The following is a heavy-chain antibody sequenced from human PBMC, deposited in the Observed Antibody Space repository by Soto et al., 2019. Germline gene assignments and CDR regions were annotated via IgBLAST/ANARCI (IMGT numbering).Heavy chain of an antibody. CDR2: IDNAGTDS. D-gene: IGHD3-10*01. CDR1: RFTFRSRS. CDR3: ARGWFGPDV. J-gene: IGHJ6*04. Sequence: GGSPKLSCAASRFTFRSRSMHWVRQAPGKGLVWVSGIDNAGTDSTYADSVKGRFTSSRDNAKNTLYLQMNSLRVEDTAVYYCARGWFGPDVWGKGTTVTVSS. V-gene: IGHV3-74*01.